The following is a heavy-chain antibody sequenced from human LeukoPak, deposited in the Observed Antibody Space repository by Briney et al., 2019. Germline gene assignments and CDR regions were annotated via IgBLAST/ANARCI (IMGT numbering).Heavy chain of an antibody. CDR1: GGSFSGYY. J-gene: IGHJ4*02. Sequence: PSETLSLTCAVYGGSFSGYYWSWIRQPPGKGLEWIGEINHSGSTNYTPSLKSRVTISVDTSKNQFSLKLSSVTAADTAVYYCARGYLSGSCYSDWGQGTLVTVSS. V-gene: IGHV4-34*01. CDR3: ARGYLSGSCYSD. CDR2: INHSGST. D-gene: IGHD2-15*01.